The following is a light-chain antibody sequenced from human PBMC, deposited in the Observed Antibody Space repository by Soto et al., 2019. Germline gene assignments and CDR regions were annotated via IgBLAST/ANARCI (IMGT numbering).Light chain of an antibody. V-gene: IGLV1-51*01. Sequence: QSVLTQPPSMSAAPGQKVTISCSGSTSNIENNYVSWYQHLPGTAPKLLIYDNDERPSGIPDRFSASKSGTSATLGITGLQIVDEADYYCGAWDSSLSVVLFGGGTKLTVL. CDR3: GAWDSSLSVVL. CDR1: TSNIENNY. CDR2: DND. J-gene: IGLJ2*01.